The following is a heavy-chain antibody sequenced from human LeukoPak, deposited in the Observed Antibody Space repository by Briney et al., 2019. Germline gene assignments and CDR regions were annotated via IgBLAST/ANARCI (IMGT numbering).Heavy chain of an antibody. CDR1: GYTFTNYL. J-gene: IGHJ5*02. Sequence: ASVKVSCKTSGYTFTNYLIHWVRQAPGQGLEWVGTINPNGDATNYAPRLQGRLTLTQDTSTSTVYMELRGLTPDDTAVYYCAMPLFCAFDNCGYWLDPWGPGTLVTVSS. V-gene: IGHV1-46*01. CDR3: AMPLFCAFDNCGYWLDP. D-gene: IGHD1-20*01. CDR2: INPNGDAT.